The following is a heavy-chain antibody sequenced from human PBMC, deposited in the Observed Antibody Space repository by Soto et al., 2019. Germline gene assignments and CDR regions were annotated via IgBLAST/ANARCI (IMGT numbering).Heavy chain of an antibody. V-gene: IGHV3-11*01. CDR1: GFTFSNYY. Sequence: PGGSLRLSCGASGFTFSNYYMSWIRQAPGKGLEWVSYISSTGRTIYYADSVKGRFTASRDNAQNSLSLKLNSLRVEDTAVYYCARSYSSGWEFDYWGQGTQVTVPQ. J-gene: IGHJ4*02. CDR2: ISSTGRTI. CDR3: ARSYSSGWEFDY. D-gene: IGHD6-19*01.